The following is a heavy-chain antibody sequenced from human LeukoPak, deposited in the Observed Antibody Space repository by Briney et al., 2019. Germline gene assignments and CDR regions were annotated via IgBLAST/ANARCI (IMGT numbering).Heavy chain of an antibody. CDR1: GGSISGSSYY. D-gene: IGHD2/OR15-2a*01. CDR2: IYYSGST. J-gene: IGHJ1*01. V-gene: IGHV4-39*01. CDR3: ARHVFAYYSPEYFQH. Sequence: KASETLSLTCTVSGGSISGSSYYWGWIRQPPGKGLEWIGSIYYSGSTYYNPSLKSRVTISVDTSKNQFSLKLSSVTAADTAVYYCARHVFAYYSPEYFQHWGQGTLVTVSS.